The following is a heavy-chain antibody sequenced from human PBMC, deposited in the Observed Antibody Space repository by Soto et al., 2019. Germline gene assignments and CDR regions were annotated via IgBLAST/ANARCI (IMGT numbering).Heavy chain of an antibody. J-gene: IGHJ4*02. CDR1: GYTFTSYG. Sequence: QVQLVQSGAEVKKPGASVKVSCKAPGYTFTSYGISWLRQAPGQGLEWMGWISAYNGNTNYAQKLQGRLTTTTDTSTSSAYMGLRSLSSDETGVYYCPRDLGPSPSSEAYWGEGALVTVSS. CDR3: PRDLGPSPSSEAY. CDR2: ISAYNGNT. V-gene: IGHV1-18*01.